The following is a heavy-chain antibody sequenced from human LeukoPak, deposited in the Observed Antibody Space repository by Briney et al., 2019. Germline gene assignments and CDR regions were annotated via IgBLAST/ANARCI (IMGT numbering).Heavy chain of an antibody. J-gene: IGHJ4*02. Sequence: GGSRRLSWAAAGFTFSSYAMSWVRQAPGKGLEWVSAISGSGGSTYYADSVKGRFTISRDNSKNTLYLQMNSLRAEDTAVYYCAKAGTTRGFMTYYWGQGTLVTVSS. CDR1: GFTFSSYA. CDR2: ISGSGGST. CDR3: AKAGTTRGFMTYY. V-gene: IGHV3-23*01. D-gene: IGHD5-12*01.